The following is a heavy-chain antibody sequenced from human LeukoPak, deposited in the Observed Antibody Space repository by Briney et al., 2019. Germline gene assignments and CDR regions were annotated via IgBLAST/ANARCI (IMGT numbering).Heavy chain of an antibody. J-gene: IGHJ4*02. Sequence: SETLSLTCIVSGGSISSYYWTWIRQPPGKGLEWIGYIYYNGSTNYNPSLKSRVTISVDTSKNQFSLKLNSVTAAHTAVYYCARQSRGIAVAGLDYWGQGILVTVSS. CDR3: ARQSRGIAVAGLDY. CDR2: IYYNGST. CDR1: GGSISSYY. V-gene: IGHV4-59*08. D-gene: IGHD6-19*01.